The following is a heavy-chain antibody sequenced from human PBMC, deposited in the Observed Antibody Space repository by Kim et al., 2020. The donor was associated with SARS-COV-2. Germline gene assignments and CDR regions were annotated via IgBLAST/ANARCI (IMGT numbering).Heavy chain of an antibody. D-gene: IGHD2-21*02. CDR3: TKGRGPYCDGDCSSRVSDF. V-gene: IGHV3-23*01. Sequence: GGSLRLSCTGSGFTFNAYAMNWVRQAPGKGLEWVSIIGGREYSDSILYADSVKGRFTISRDNSKSTLYLQMNSLRVEDTAVYYCTKGRGPYCDGDCSSRVSDFWGQGTLVTVSS. CDR2: IGGREYSDSI. CDR1: GFTFNAYA. J-gene: IGHJ4*02.